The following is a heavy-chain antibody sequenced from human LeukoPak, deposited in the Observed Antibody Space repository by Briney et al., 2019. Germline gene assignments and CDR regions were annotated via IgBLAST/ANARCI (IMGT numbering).Heavy chain of an antibody. CDR3: ARVIYDYVTGWYYYYYYMDV. V-gene: IGHV4-34*01. Sequence: PSETLSLTCAVYGGSFSGYYWSWIRQPPGKGLEWIGEINHSGSTNYNPSLKSRVTISVDTSKNQFSLKLSSVTAADTAVYYCARVIYDYVTGWYYYYYYMDVWGKGTTVTVSS. CDR1: GGSFSGYY. D-gene: IGHD3-16*01. J-gene: IGHJ6*03. CDR2: INHSGST.